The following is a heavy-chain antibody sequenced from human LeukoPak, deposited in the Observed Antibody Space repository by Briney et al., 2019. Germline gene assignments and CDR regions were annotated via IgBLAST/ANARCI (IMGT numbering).Heavy chain of an antibody. V-gene: IGHV4-34*01. CDR1: GGSFSDYY. CDR3: ARGFGRRVYPSGYYYYMDV. CDR2: INHSGST. Sequence: PSETLSLTCAVYGGSFSDYYWTWIRQPPGKGLEWIGEINHSGSTNYNPSLKSRVTISVDTSRNHFSLRLSSVTAADTAVYYCARGFGRRVYPSGYYYYMDVWGKGTTVTVSS. J-gene: IGHJ6*03. D-gene: IGHD3-22*01.